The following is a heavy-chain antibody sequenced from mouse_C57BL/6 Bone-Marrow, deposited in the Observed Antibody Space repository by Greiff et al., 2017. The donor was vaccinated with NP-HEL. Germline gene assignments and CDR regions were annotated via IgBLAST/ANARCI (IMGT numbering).Heavy chain of an antibody. CDR2: ISDGGSYT. CDR3: AREDGNYGY. V-gene: IGHV5-4*01. J-gene: IGHJ2*01. Sequence: EVKLVESGGGLVKPGGSLKLSCAASGFTFSSYAMSWVRQTPEKRLEWVATISDGGSYTYYPDNVKGRFTISRDNAKNNLYLQMSHMKSEVTAMYYCAREDGNYGYWGQGTTLTVSS. CDR1: GFTFSSYA. D-gene: IGHD2-1*01.